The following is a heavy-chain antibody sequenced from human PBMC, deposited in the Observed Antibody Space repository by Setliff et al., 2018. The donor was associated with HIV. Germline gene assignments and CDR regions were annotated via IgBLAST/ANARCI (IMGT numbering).Heavy chain of an antibody. J-gene: IGHJ6*02. CDR1: GGSISSSSHY. D-gene: IGHD1-26*01. CDR2: IYYTGST. Sequence: NPSETLSLTCTVSGGSISSSSHYWGWIRQSPGKGLEWIGSIYYTGSTYDNPSLKSRVTMSVDTSKNQFSLKLSSVTAADTAVYYCARGHLGSYFPNYYYYGMDVWGQGTTVTVSS. CDR3: ARGHLGSYFPNYYYYGMDV. V-gene: IGHV4-39*07.